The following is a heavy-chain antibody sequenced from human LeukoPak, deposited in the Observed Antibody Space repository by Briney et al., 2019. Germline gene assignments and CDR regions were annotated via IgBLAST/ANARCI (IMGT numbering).Heavy chain of an antibody. V-gene: IGHV3-23*01. CDR2: ISGSGGST. CDR1: GFTFSSYA. Sequence: GGSLRLSCAASGFTFSSYAMSWVRQAPGKGLEWVSAISGSGGSTYYADSVKGRFTISRDNSKNTLYLQMNSLRAEDTAVYYCASHPRGVATWGGYFDYWGQGTLVTVSS. J-gene: IGHJ4*02. CDR3: ASHPRGVATWGGYFDY. D-gene: IGHD5-12*01.